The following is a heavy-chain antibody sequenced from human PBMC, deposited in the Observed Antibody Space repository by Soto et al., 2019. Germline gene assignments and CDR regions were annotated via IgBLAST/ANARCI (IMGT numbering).Heavy chain of an antibody. CDR3: ARAAAGGPFDY. J-gene: IGHJ4*02. D-gene: IGHD6-13*01. CDR2: THSGGDT. V-gene: IGHV3-66*01. CDR1: GFTFRSYA. Sequence: GGSLRLSCAASGFTFRSYAMSWVRQAPGKGLEWVSVTHSGGDTDYADSVKGRFFISRDNMKNILYLQMSGLRADDTAVYFCARAAAGGPFDYWGPGTLVTVSS.